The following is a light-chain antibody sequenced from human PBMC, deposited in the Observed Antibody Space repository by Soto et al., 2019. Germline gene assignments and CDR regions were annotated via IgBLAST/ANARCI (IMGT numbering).Light chain of an antibody. V-gene: IGKV4-1*01. CDR2: WAS. J-gene: IGKJ1*01. CDR3: QQYYSTPWT. Sequence: DIVMTQSPDSLAVSLGERATINCKSSQSVLYSSNNKNYLAWYQQKPGQPPKLLIYWASTRESGVPDRFSGSRSGTDFTLTISSLQAEDVAVSYCQQYYSTPWTFAQGTTVDIK. CDR1: QSVLYSSNNKNY.